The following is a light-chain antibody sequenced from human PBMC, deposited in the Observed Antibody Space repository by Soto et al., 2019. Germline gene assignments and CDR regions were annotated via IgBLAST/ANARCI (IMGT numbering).Light chain of an antibody. V-gene: IGKV1-5*01. J-gene: IGKJ1*01. CDR2: DAS. Sequence: DIQMTQSPSTLSASVGDRVTITCRASQSISSWLAWNQQKPGKAAKLLIYDASSLESGVPSRFSGSGSGTEFTLTISSLQPDDFATYYCQQYNSYSWTFGQGTKVEIK. CDR3: QQYNSYSWT. CDR1: QSISSW.